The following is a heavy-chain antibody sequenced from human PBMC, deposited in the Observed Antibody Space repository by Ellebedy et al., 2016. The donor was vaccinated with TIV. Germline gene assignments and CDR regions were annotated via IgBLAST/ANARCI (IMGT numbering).Heavy chain of an antibody. CDR3: ARGRRFDP. Sequence: GESLKISCVASGFTFSTYAMTWVRQAPGKGLEWVSTISGSGSGTYYADSVKGRFTISRDNAKNSLYLQMNSLRDEDTAVYYCARGRRFDPWGQGTLVTVSS. J-gene: IGHJ5*02. CDR2: ISGSGSGT. CDR1: GFTFSTYA. V-gene: IGHV3-48*02.